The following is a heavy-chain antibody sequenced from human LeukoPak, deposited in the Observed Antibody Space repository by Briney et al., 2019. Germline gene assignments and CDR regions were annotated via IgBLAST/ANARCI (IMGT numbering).Heavy chain of an antibody. CDR3: ARVPTGYRYFDL. CDR1: GGSISSSSYY. J-gene: IGHJ2*01. Sequence: PSETLSLTCTVSGGSISSSSYYWGWIRQPPGKGLEWIGSIYYSGSTYYNPSLKSRVTISVDTSKTQFSLMLSSVTAADTAVYYCARVPTGYRYFDLWGRGTVVTVSS. CDR2: IYYSGST. D-gene: IGHD2-8*02. V-gene: IGHV4-39*07.